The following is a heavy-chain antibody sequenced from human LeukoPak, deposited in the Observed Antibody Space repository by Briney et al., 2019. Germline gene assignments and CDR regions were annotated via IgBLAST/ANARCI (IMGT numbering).Heavy chain of an antibody. V-gene: IGHV4-39*01. CDR2: ISYSGST. J-gene: IGHJ5*02. CDR3: ARRESYEGWFDP. D-gene: IGHD1-26*01. CDR1: GGSISSSSYY. Sequence: TSETLSLTCTVSGGSISSSSYYWGWIRQPPGKGLEWIGSISYSGSTYYNPSLKSRVTISVDASKNQFSLKLSSVTAADTAVYYCARRESYEGWFDPWGQGTLVTVSS.